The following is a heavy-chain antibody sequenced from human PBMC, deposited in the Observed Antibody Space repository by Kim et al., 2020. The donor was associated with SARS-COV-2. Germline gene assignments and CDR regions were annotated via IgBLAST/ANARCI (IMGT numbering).Heavy chain of an antibody. V-gene: IGHV1-2*02. D-gene: IGHD2-15*01. Sequence: ASVKVSCKASGYTFTGYYVHWVRQAPGQGLEWMGWINPNSGGTNYAQKFQGRVTMTRDTSISTAYMELNSLKSDDTAVYYCARDHMPFIVVMITNTHWFDPWGQGTLVTVSS. CDR3: ARDHMPFIVVMITNTHWFDP. J-gene: IGHJ5*02. CDR2: INPNSGGT. CDR1: GYTFTGYY.